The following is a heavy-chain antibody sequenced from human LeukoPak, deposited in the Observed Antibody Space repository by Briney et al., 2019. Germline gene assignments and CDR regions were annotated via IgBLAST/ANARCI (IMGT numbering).Heavy chain of an antibody. J-gene: IGHJ4*02. CDR2: ISSSGSTI. CDR3: ARDPRGFLERWGTDY. D-gene: IGHD3-3*01. Sequence: PGGSLRLSCAASGFTFSDYYMSWIRQAPGKGLEWVSYISSSGSTIYYADSVKGRFTISRDNAKNSLYLQTNSLRAEDTAVYYCARDPRGFLERWGTDYWGQGTLVTVSS. CDR1: GFTFSDYY. V-gene: IGHV3-11*01.